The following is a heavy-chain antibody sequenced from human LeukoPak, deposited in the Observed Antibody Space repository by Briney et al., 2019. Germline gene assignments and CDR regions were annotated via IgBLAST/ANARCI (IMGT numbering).Heavy chain of an antibody. CDR2: ISSSGGNI. V-gene: IGHV3-11*01. CDR3: ARRRDYFDY. Sequence: GGSLRLSCVVSGFDLSDYYMSWIRQAPGKGLEWISYISSSGGNIYFADSVKGRFTMSRDNARGSLYLQMNSLTADDTAIYYCARRRDYFDYWGQGTLVTVYS. CDR1: GFDLSDYY. J-gene: IGHJ4*02.